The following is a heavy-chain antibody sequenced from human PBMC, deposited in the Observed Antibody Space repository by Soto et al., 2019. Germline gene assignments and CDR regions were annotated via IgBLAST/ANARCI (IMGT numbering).Heavy chain of an antibody. D-gene: IGHD1-1*01. Sequence: QVQLVQSGAEVKKPGASVKVSCKASGYTFTSYDINWVRQATGQGLEWMGWMNPNSGNTGYAQKFQGRVTMTRNTSSRPAYVEVSSLRSEQTAADCSARERTGRTSMDVWGQGTTVTVSS. V-gene: IGHV1-8*01. J-gene: IGHJ6*02. CDR1: GYTFTSYD. CDR2: MNPNSGNT. CDR3: ARERTGRTSMDV.